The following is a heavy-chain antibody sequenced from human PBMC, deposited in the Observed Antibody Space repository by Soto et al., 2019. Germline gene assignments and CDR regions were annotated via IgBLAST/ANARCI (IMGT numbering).Heavy chain of an antibody. Sequence: GPPVKVSCKASGYTFTSYGISWVRQAPGQGLEWMGWISAYNGNTNYAQKLQGRVTMTTDTSTSIAYMELRSLRSVYTAVFYCARVAWFGELLSDYWGQGTLVTVSS. D-gene: IGHD3-10*01. CDR2: ISAYNGNT. CDR1: GYTFTSYG. J-gene: IGHJ4*02. V-gene: IGHV1-18*01. CDR3: ARVAWFGELLSDY.